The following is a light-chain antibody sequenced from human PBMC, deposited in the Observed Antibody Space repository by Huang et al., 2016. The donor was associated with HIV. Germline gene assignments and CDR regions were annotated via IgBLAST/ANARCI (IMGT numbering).Light chain of an antibody. V-gene: IGKV3-11*01. Sequence: EIVLTQSPATLSLSPGDRATLSCAANQTVNTFLAWYQQKPGQSPRLLIYDASIRAAGIPPRCSGSGSGTDFTLTISSLEPEDFAIYYCQERSKWPLTFGPGTKVDVK. J-gene: IGKJ3*01. CDR1: QTVNTF. CDR3: QERSKWPLT. CDR2: DAS.